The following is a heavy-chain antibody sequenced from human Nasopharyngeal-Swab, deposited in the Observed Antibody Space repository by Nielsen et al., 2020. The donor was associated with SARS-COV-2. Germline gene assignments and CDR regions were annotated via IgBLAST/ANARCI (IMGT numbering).Heavy chain of an antibody. CDR2: ISYDGSNK. J-gene: IGHJ6*02. D-gene: IGHD3-22*01. Sequence: GESLKISCAASGFTFSSYGMHWVRQAPGKGLEWVAVISYDGSNKYYADSVKGRFTISRDNAKNSLYLQMNSLRAEDTAVYYCARDYRTYYYDSSGYYASYYYGMDVWGQGTTVTVSS. CDR3: ARDYRTYYYDSSGYYASYYYGMDV. CDR1: GFTFSSYG. V-gene: IGHV3-30*03.